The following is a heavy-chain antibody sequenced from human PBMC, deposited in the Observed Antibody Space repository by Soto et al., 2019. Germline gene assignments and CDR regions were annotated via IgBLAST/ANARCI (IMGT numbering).Heavy chain of an antibody. CDR3: ARGDLWLKEYSAAYDS. CDR1: GFNFSRYG. V-gene: IGHV3-33*01. Sequence: GGSLRLSCAASGFNFSRYGLHCFSQAPGKGLEWLSVIWYDGDNKFYAESVTGRFIISRDNSRSTMYLQMTSLRVDDTAVYFCARGDLWLKEYSAAYDSWCRGPLVTVSS. D-gene: IGHD5-18*01. CDR2: IWYDGDNK. J-gene: IGHJ4*02.